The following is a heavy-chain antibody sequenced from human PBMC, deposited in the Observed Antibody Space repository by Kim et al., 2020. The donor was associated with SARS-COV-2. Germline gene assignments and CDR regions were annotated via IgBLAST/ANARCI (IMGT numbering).Heavy chain of an antibody. D-gene: IGHD1-7*01. Sequence: AGSAKGRFTISRENAKNSLYLQMNSLRAEDTALYYCAKGTYNWNYGGGFDPWGQGTLVTVSS. V-gene: IGHV3-9*01. J-gene: IGHJ5*02. CDR3: AKGTYNWNYGGGFDP.